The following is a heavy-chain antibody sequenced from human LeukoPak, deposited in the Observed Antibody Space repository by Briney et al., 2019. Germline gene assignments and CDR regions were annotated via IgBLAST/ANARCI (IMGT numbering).Heavy chain of an antibody. J-gene: IGHJ4*02. V-gene: IGHV3-21*01. CDR1: GFTFSSYS. D-gene: IGHD3-22*01. CDR2: ISSSSSYI. Sequence: GGSLRLPCAASGFTFSSYSMNWVRQAPGKGLDWVSSISSSSSYIYYADSVKGRFTISRDNAKNSLYLQMNSLRAEDTAVYYCATFITMIGGFDYWGQGTLVTVSS. CDR3: ATFITMIGGFDY.